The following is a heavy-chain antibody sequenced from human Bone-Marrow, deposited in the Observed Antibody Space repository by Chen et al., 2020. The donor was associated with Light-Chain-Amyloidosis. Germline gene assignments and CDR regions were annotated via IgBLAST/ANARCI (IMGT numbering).Heavy chain of an antibody. J-gene: IGHJ4*02. CDR2: ISPDDSDA. V-gene: IGHV5-51*01. CDR3: ARRRDGYNFDY. CDR1: GYTFPNYW. D-gene: IGHD5-12*01. Sequence: EVQLEQSGPEVKKTGESLKISCKGSGYTFPNYWIGWVRQMPGKGLEWMWVISPDDSDARYSPSFEGQVTIAADKSITTAYLQWRSLKASDTAMYYCARRRDGYNFDYWGQGTLVTVSS.